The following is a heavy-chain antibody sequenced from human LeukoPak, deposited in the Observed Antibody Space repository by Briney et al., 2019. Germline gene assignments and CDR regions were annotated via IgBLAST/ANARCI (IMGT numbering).Heavy chain of an antibody. CDR2: INPNSGGT. Sequence: ASVKVSCKASGYTFTGYYMHWVRQAPRQGLEWMGWINPNSGGTNYAQKFQGRGTMTRATSISTAYMELGRLKSDDTAVYYCAGGAGYSPLRGYGMDVWGQGTTVTVSS. J-gene: IGHJ6*02. CDR1: GYTFTGYY. D-gene: IGHD5-18*01. CDR3: AGGAGYSPLRGYGMDV. V-gene: IGHV1-2*02.